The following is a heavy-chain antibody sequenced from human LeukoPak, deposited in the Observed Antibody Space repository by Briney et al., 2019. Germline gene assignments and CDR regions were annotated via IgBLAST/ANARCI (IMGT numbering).Heavy chain of an antibody. D-gene: IGHD4-17*01. V-gene: IGHV3-43D*03. J-gene: IGHJ4*02. CDR2: ISWDGGST. CDR1: GFTFDDYA. Sequence: GGSLRLSCAASGFTFDDYAMHWVRQAPGKGLEWVSLISWDGGSTYYADSVKGRFTISRDNSKNSLYLQMNGLRAEDTALYYCAKSSLTYPPYGDEYYFDYWGQGTLVTVSS. CDR3: AKSSLTYPPYGDEYYFDY.